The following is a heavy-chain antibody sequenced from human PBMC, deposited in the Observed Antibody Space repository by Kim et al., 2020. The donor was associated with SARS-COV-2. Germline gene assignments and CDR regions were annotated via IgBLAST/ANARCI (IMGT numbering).Heavy chain of an antibody. J-gene: IGHJ4*02. CDR1: GFTFSSYS. CDR2: ISSSSSYI. V-gene: IGHV3-21*01. D-gene: IGHD2-15*01. CDR3: ARVAATAYYFDY. Sequence: LSLTCAASGFTFSSYSMNWVRQAPGKGLEWVSSISSSSSYIYYADSVKGRFTISRDNAKNSLYLQMNSLRAEDTAVYYCARVAATAYYFDYWGQGTL.